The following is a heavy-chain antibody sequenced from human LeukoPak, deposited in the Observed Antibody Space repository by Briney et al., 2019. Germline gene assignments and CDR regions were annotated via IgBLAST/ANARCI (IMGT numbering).Heavy chain of an antibody. Sequence: SGGSLRLSCAASGFTFSSYAMSWVRQAPGKGLEWVSAISGSGGSTYYADSVKGRFTISRDNSKNTLYLQMNSLRAEDTAVYYCPKTTQLRFFDCLLPHDFDSWGQEPWSPSPQ. CDR2: ISGSGGST. CDR3: PKTTQLRFFDCLLPHDFDS. CDR1: GFTFSSYA. J-gene: IGHJ4*01. D-gene: IGHD3-9*01. V-gene: IGHV3-23*01.